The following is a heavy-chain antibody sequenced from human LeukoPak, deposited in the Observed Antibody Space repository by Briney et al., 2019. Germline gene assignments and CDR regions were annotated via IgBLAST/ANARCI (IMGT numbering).Heavy chain of an antibody. CDR2: IIPILGIA. D-gene: IGHD5-18*01. CDR3: ARDRDRTAMVTLYYGMDV. Sequence: ASVKVSCKASGGTFSSYAISWVRQAPGQGLEWIGRIIPILGIANYAQKFQGRVTITADKSTSTAYMELSSLRSEDTAVYYCARDRDRTAMVTLYYGMDVWGQGTTVTVSS. V-gene: IGHV1-69*04. J-gene: IGHJ6*02. CDR1: GGTFSSYA.